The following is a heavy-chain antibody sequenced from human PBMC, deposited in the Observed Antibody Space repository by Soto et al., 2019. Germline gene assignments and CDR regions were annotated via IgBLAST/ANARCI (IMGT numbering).Heavy chain of an antibody. D-gene: IGHD2-15*01. CDR3: ARINGGSPDF. V-gene: IGHV4-4*07. CDR2: IYISGTT. CDR1: GGPMNAHF. J-gene: IGHJ4*02. Sequence: SETLSLTCTVSGGPMNAHFWSWIRQSAGKGLEWIGHIYISGTTMYNPSLKSRVTMSVDPPKNQLSLKLTSVTAADTAVYYCARINGGSPDFWGQGTLVTVSS.